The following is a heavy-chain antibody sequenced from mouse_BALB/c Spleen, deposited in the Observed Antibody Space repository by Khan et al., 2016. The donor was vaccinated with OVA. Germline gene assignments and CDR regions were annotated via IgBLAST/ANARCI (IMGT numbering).Heavy chain of an antibody. CDR2: INPTSGYT. CDR1: GYTFTTYW. D-gene: IGHD3-2*01. Sequence: VQLQESGTELAKPGASVKMSCKASGYTFTTYWMHWVKQRPGQGLEWIGYINPTSGYTDYNEKFKDKATLSADKSSSKVYMQLSSLTSEDSAVYYCARDRIDYWGQGTTLTVAS. V-gene: IGHV1-7*01. CDR3: ARDRIDY. J-gene: IGHJ2*01.